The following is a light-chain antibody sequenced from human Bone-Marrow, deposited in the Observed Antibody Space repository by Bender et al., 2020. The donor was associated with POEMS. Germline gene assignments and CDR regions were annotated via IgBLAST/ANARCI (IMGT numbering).Light chain of an antibody. Sequence: QSALTQPPSASGSLGQSVTISCTGPSSDVAHFNSVSWYQQHPDKAPKLLIYEVNKWPSGFPDRFSGSRSGNTASLTVSGLQAEDEAYYYCASYTGNNNYLFGTGTRVTVL. CDR3: ASYTGNNNYL. CDR1: SSDVAHFNS. V-gene: IGLV2-8*01. CDR2: EVN. J-gene: IGLJ1*01.